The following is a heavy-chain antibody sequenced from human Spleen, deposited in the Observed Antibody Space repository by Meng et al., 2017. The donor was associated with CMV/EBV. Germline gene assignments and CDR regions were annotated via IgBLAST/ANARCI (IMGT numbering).Heavy chain of an antibody. CDR2: IYYSGST. D-gene: IGHD2-2*01. CDR1: GGPVSSGSYY. J-gene: IGHJ6*02. CDR3: ARDRIVVVPAAIGGDYYYYGMDV. V-gene: IGHV4-61*01. Sequence: GSLRLSCTVSGGPVSSGSYYWSWIRQPPGKGLEWIGYIYYSGSTNYNPSLKSRITISVDTSKNQFSLKLSSVTAADTAVYYCARDRIVVVPAAIGGDYYYYGMDVWGQGTTVTVSS.